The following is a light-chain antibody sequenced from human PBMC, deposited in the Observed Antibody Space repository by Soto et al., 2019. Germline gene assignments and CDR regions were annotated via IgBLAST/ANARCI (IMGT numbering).Light chain of an antibody. CDR1: QSVSSS. J-gene: IGKJ4*01. Sequence: EIVLTQSPATLSLSPGETATLSCRASQSVSSSLAWYQQKPGQTPRLLIYDASNRATGIPARFSGSGSGTAYTLTFSSLAPADLPVYYCQQRSSCPLTLGGGTKVEIK. CDR2: DAS. V-gene: IGKV3-11*01. CDR3: QQRSSCPLT.